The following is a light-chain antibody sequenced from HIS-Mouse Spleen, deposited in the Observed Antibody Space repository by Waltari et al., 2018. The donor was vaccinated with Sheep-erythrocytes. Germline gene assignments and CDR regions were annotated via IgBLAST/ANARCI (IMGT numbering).Light chain of an antibody. CDR1: SSDVGSYNL. V-gene: IGLV2-23*01. Sequence: GQSITISCTGTSSDVGSYNLASWYQQHPGKAPKLMIYEGSKRPSGVSNRFSGSKSGNTASLTISGLQAEDEADYYCCSYAGSSTPWVFGGGTKLTVL. CDR2: EGS. J-gene: IGLJ3*02. CDR3: CSYAGSSTPWV.